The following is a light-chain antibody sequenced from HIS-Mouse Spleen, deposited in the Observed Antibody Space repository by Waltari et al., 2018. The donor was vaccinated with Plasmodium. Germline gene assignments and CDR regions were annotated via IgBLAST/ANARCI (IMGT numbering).Light chain of an antibody. Sequence: SYELTQPPSVSVSPGQTARITCSGDALPKQYAYWYQQKPGQAPVLGIYKDSERPSGIPELFSGSSSGTTVTLTISGVQAEDEADYYCQSADSSGTYRVFGGGTKLTVL. CDR3: QSADSSGTYRV. J-gene: IGLJ2*01. CDR2: KDS. CDR1: ALPKQY. V-gene: IGLV3-25*03.